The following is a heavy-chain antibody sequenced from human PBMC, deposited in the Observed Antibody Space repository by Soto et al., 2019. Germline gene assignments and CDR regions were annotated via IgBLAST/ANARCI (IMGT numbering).Heavy chain of an antibody. Sequence: PGGSLRLSCAAFGFTFSSYSMNWVRQAPGKGLEWVSSISGSGNYTHYADFLRGRFTISRDSAKTSLHLQMNSLRAEDTAVYYCAREGINNYNEYYFDSWGQGTVVTVSS. CDR2: ISGSGNYT. V-gene: IGHV3-21*01. D-gene: IGHD4-4*01. CDR1: GFTFSSYS. J-gene: IGHJ4*02. CDR3: AREGINNYNEYYFDS.